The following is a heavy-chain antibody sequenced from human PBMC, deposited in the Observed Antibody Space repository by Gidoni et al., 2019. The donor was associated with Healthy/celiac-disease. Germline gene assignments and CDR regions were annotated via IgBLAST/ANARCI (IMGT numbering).Heavy chain of an antibody. V-gene: IGHV3-23*01. Sequence: EVQLLESGGGLVQPGGSLRLSCATSGFTFSSYAMSWVRQAPGKGLEWVSAISGSGGSTYYADSVKGRFTISRDNSKNTLYLQMNSLRAEDTAVYYCAIQSSGWNNYYGMDVWGQGTTVTVSS. CDR2: ISGSGGST. CDR1: GFTFSSYA. CDR3: AIQSSGWNNYYGMDV. J-gene: IGHJ6*02. D-gene: IGHD6-19*01.